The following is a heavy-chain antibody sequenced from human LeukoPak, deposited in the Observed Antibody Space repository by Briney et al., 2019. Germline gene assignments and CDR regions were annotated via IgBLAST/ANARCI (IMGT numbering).Heavy chain of an antibody. CDR2: IYYSGST. V-gene: IGHV4-39*01. D-gene: IGHD3-3*01. CDR1: GGSISSSSCY. J-gene: IGHJ4*02. CDR3: AGHLYTRITIFGVVIIDYFDY. Sequence: PSETLSLTCTVSGGSISSSSCYWGWIRQPPGKGLEWIGSIYYSGSTYYNPSLKSRVTISVDTSKNQFSLKLSSVTAADTAVYYCAGHLYTRITIFGVVIIDYFDYWGQGTLVTVSS.